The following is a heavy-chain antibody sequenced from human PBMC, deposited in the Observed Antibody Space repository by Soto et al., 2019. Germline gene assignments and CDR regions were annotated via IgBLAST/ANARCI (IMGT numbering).Heavy chain of an antibody. J-gene: IGHJ6*02. Sequence: PSETLSLTCTVSGGSISSSSYYWGWIRQPPGKGLEWIGSIYYSGSTYYNPSLKSRVTISVDTSKNQFSLKLSSVTAADTAVYYCARHTYDSSGYGSPSGYYYYGMDVWGQGTTVTV. CDR1: GGSISSSSYY. V-gene: IGHV4-39*01. CDR2: IYYSGST. D-gene: IGHD3-22*01. CDR3: ARHTYDSSGYGSPSGYYYYGMDV.